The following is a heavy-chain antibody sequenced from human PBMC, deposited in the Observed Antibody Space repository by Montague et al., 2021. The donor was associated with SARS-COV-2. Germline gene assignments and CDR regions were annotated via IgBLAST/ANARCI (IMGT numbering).Heavy chain of an antibody. CDR3: ACGDENVSGYMDV. J-gene: IGHJ6*03. CDR2: KKNGGST. V-gene: IGHV4-34*01. Sequence: KKNGGSTYXNSSRRSRVNISVDTSKNQFSLNLRSVTAADTAVYYCACGDENVSGYMDVWGKGPTVTVSS. D-gene: IGHD2/OR15-2a*01.